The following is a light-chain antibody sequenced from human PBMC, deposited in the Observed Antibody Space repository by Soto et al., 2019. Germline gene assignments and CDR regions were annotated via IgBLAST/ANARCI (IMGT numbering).Light chain of an antibody. V-gene: IGLV2-14*01. CDR2: DVS. J-gene: IGLJ1*01. Sequence: ALTQPASVSGSPGQSITISCTGTSSDVGGYNYVSWYQQHPGKAPKLMIYDVSNRPSGVSNRFSGSKSGNTASLTISGLQAEDEADYYCSSYTSSSTLDPYVFGTGTKVTVL. CDR3: SSYTSSSTLDPYV. CDR1: SSDVGGYNY.